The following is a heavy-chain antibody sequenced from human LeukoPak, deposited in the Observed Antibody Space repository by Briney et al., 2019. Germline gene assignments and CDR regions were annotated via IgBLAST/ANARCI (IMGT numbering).Heavy chain of an antibody. D-gene: IGHD6-13*01. CDR2: ISGLGETT. CDR3: AKEGYSSRSFLGWFAP. Sequence: PGGSLRLSCAASGFTFSSYAMSWVRQGPGKGLEWVSAISGLGETTYYADSVKGRFTISRDNSKDTLTLQINSLRAEDTAVYYCAKEGYSSRSFLGWFAPWGQGTLVTVSS. V-gene: IGHV3-23*01. CDR1: GFTFSSYA. J-gene: IGHJ5*02.